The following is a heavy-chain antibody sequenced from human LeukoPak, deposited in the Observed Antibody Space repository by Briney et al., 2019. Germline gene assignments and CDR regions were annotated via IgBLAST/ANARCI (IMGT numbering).Heavy chain of an antibody. CDR1: GRSISSYY. V-gene: IGHV4-59*01. D-gene: IGHD6-13*01. CDR2: IYYSGST. Sequence: SETLSLTCTVSGRSISSYYWSWIRQPPGKGLEWIGYIYYSGSTSYNPSLQSRVTISVDTSKNQFSLKLSSVAAADTAVYYCARDNPLGQQLVELWFDPWGQGTLVTVSS. J-gene: IGHJ5*02. CDR3: ARDNPLGQQLVELWFDP.